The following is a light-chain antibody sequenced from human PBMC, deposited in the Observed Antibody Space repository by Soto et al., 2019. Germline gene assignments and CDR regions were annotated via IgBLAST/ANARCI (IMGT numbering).Light chain of an antibody. CDR2: EVT. CDR1: SSDIGGYDH. Sequence: QSALTQPPSASGSPGQSVTISCTGTSSDIGGYDHASWYQQHPGKAPKVMIYEVTKRPSGVPDRFSGSKAGNTASLTVFGLQAEDEADYYCSSFAGPVWVFGGGTKLTVL. CDR3: SSFAGPVWV. J-gene: IGLJ3*02. V-gene: IGLV2-8*01.